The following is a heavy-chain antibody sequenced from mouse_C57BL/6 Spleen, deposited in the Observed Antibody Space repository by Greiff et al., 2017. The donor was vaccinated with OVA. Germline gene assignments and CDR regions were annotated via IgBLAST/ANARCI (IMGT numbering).Heavy chain of an antibody. V-gene: IGHV1-53*01. D-gene: IGHD3-2*02. J-gene: IGHJ2*01. CDR2: INPSNGGT. CDR3: ARGDRQLRLRIDY. Sequence: QVQLKQPGTELVKPGASVKLSCKASGYTFTSYWMHWVKQRPGQGLEWIGNINPSNGGTNYNEKFKSKATLTVDKSSSTAYMQLSSLTSEDSAVYYCARGDRQLRLRIDYWGQGTTLTVSS. CDR1: GYTFTSYW.